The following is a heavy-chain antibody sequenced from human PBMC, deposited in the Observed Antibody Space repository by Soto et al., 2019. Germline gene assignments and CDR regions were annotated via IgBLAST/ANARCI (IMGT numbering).Heavy chain of an antibody. D-gene: IGHD3-16*01. Sequence: PSETLSLTCSVAGGSSSGYDGSWIRQPPGKGLEWIGYIYYSGSTNYNPSLKSRVTISVDTSKNQFSLKLSSVTAADTAAYYCARSWGYYFDYWGQGTLVTVSS. CDR1: GGSSSGYD. CDR2: IYYSGST. J-gene: IGHJ4*02. V-gene: IGHV4-59*01. CDR3: ARSWGYYFDY.